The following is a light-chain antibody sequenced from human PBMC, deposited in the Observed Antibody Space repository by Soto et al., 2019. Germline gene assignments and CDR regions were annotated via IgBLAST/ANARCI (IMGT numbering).Light chain of an antibody. Sequence: QSALTQPASVSGSPGQSITISCTGTSSDVGDYDSVSWYQQRPGKAPQLMISDVTNRPSGISNRFSGSKSGNMASLTISGLQTEDEADYYCSSYTATSTQVFGTGTKLTVL. V-gene: IGLV2-14*01. CDR1: SSDVGDYDS. CDR3: SSYTATSTQV. CDR2: DVT. J-gene: IGLJ1*01.